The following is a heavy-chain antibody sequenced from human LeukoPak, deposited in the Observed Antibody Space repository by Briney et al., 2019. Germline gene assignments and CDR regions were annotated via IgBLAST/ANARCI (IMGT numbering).Heavy chain of an antibody. CDR2: ISGYNGNT. CDR1: GYTFTSYG. D-gene: IGHD2-15*01. V-gene: IGHV1-18*01. Sequence: ASVKVSRKASGYTFTSYGLSWVRQAPGQGLEWMGWISGYNGNTYYAERFQGRVTMTTDTSTSTAYMELRSLRSDDTAVYYCARDCSGSSCYWIHWGQGTLVTVSS. CDR3: ARDCSGSSCYWIH. J-gene: IGHJ4*02.